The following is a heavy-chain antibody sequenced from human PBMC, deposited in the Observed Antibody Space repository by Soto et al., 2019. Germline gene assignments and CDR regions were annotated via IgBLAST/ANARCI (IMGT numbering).Heavy chain of an antibody. V-gene: IGHV3-74*01. CDR2: INSDGSST. Sequence: EMQLVESGGALVQPGGSLRLSCAASGFTFSNYWMHWVRQAPGKGLVWVSRINSDGSSTNYADSAKGRFTISRDNTKNTLYLQMNSLRAEDTAVYYCARVETCSSTSCYSVFDYWGQGTLVTVSS. D-gene: IGHD2-2*01. J-gene: IGHJ4*02. CDR1: GFTFSNYW. CDR3: ARVETCSSTSCYSVFDY.